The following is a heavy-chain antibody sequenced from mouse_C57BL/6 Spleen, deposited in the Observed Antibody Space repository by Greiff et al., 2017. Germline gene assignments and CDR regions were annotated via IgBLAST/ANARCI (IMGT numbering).Heavy chain of an antibody. CDR1: GYTFTDYN. J-gene: IGHJ3*01. D-gene: IGHD2-4*01. CDR2: INPNNGGT. CDR3: ARRDYDGAY. Sequence: VQLKESGPELVKPGASVKIPCKASGYTFTDYNMDWVKQSHGKSLEWIGDINPNNGGTIYNQKFKGKATLTVDKSSSTAYMELRSLTSEDTAVYYCARRDYDGAYWGQGTLVTVSA. V-gene: IGHV1-18*01.